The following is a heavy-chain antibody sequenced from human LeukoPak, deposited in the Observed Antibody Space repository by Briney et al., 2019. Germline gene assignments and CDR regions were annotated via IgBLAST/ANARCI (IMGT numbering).Heavy chain of an antibody. J-gene: IGHJ4*02. CDR1: GFTFGDYA. V-gene: IGHV3-49*04. CDR3: TRGDGYNEYFDY. CDR2: IRSKAYGGTT. D-gene: IGHD5-24*01. Sequence: GGSLRLSCTASGFTFGDYAMSWVRQAPGKGLEWVGFIRSKAYGGTTEYAASVKGRFTISRDDSKSIAYLQMNSLKTEDTAVYYCTRGDGYNEYFDYWGQGTLVTVSS.